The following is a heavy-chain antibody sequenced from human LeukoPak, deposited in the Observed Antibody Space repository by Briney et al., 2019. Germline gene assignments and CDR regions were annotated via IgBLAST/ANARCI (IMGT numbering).Heavy chain of an antibody. CDR2: ISSTSSTI. V-gene: IGHV3-48*04. D-gene: IGHD1-26*01. J-gene: IGHJ6*04. CDR1: GFTFSIYS. CDR3: ARVGDFAVQV. Sequence: GGSLRLSCSASGFTFSIYSMSWVRQAPGKGLEWVSYISSTSSTISYADSVKGRFPISRDNAKNSLYLQMNSLRAEDTAMYYCARVGDFAVQVWGKGTTVTVSS.